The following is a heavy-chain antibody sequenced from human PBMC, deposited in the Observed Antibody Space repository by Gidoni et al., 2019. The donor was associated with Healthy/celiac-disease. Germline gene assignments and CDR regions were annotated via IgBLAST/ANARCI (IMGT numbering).Heavy chain of an antibody. CDR2: IKQDGSEK. Sequence: EVQLVESGGGLVQPGGSLRLSCAASGFTFRSYWMSWVRQAPGKGLEWVANIKQDGSEKYYVDSVKGRFTISRDNAKNSLYLQMNSLRAEDTAVYYCASTRCSGGSCYSAFDYWGQGTLVTVSS. D-gene: IGHD2-15*01. J-gene: IGHJ4*02. CDR1: GFTFRSYW. CDR3: ASTRCSGGSCYSAFDY. V-gene: IGHV3-7*01.